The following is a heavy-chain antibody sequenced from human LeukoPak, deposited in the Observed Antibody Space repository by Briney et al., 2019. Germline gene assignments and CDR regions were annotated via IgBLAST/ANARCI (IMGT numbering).Heavy chain of an antibody. J-gene: IGHJ6*04. CDR2: ISSSSSYI. CDR1: GFTFSSYS. CDR3: AELGITMIGGV. Sequence: GGSLRLSCAASGFTFSSYSMNWVRQAPGKGLEWVSSISSSSSYIYYADSVRGRFTISRDNAKNSLYLQMSSLRAEDTAVYYCAELGITMIGGVWGKGTTVTISS. D-gene: IGHD3-10*02. V-gene: IGHV3-21*01.